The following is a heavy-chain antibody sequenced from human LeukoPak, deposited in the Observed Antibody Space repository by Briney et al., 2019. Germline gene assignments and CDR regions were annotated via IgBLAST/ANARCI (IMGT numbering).Heavy chain of an antibody. CDR3: VRNHTGWSLDP. Sequence: GGSLRLSCAASGFTFSTYEMNWVRQAPGKGLEWISYISDSGTTINYADSVKGRFTISRDNAKNSLYLQMNSLRAEDTAVYYCVRNHTGWSLDPWGQGTLVTVSS. CDR1: GFTFSTYE. CDR2: ISDSGTTI. D-gene: IGHD6-19*01. V-gene: IGHV3-48*03. J-gene: IGHJ5*02.